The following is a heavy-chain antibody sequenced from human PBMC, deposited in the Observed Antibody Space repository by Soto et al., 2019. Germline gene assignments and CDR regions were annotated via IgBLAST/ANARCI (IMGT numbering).Heavy chain of an antibody. CDR1: GQPHSSFA. CDR2: SYGSGRGI. D-gene: IGHD3-10*01. Sequence: GGSLRLSGTASGQPHSSFAMMWVRPAPGKGLECVSCSYGSGRGIEYANSVKGRFTVSRDNSTNTMYLQRTDLRPDDPAVYFGAKDAVYSYGLWPMDFWGQGPQGTVSS. CDR3: AKDAVYSYGLWPMDF. J-gene: IGHJ1*01. V-gene: IGHV3-23*05.